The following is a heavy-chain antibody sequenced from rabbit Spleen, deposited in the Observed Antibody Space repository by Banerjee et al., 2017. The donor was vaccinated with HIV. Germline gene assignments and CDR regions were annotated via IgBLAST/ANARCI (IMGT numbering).Heavy chain of an antibody. CDR2: IDAGSGGSS. CDR3: ARDAGTSFSTYGMDL. D-gene: IGHD8-1*01. Sequence: QSLEESGGDLVKPGASLTLTCTASGVSFSSSSYMCWVRQAPGKGLEWIACIDAGSGGSSYSATWAKGRFTISKTSSTTVTLQMTSLTVADTATYFCARDAGTSFSTYGMDLWGPGTLVTVS. CDR1: GVSFSSSSY. J-gene: IGHJ6*01. V-gene: IGHV1S40*01.